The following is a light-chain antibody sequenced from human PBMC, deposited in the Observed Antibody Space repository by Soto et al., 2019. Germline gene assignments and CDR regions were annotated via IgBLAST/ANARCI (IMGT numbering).Light chain of an antibody. J-gene: IGKJ5*01. Sequence: TQSLANLIVSPGERXXLSCTASQSINSNLAWYQQKPGQAPRLLIYDVSNRATGIPARFSGSGSGTDFTLTISSLEPEDFAIYYCQQRNDSQVTLADGTRLEVK. CDR2: DVS. CDR1: QSINSN. CDR3: QQRNDSQVT. V-gene: IGKV3D-11*02.